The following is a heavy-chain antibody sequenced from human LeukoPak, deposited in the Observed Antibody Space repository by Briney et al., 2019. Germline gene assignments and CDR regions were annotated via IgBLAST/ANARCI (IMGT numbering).Heavy chain of an antibody. CDR1: GYTFTGYY. J-gene: IGHJ6*01. D-gene: IGHD3-3*01. CDR2: INPNSGGT. V-gene: IGHV1-2*02. CDR3: ARERVFRSLRIYYYYGMDV. Sequence: ASVKVSCKASGYTFTGYYIHWVRQAPGQGLEWMGWINPNSGGTNYAQKLQGRVTMTRDTSISTAYMELSRLRSDDTAVYYCARERVFRSLRIYYYYGMDVWGQGTTVTASS.